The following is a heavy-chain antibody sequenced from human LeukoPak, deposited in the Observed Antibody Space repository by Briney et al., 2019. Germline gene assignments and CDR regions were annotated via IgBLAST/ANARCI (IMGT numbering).Heavy chain of an antibody. V-gene: IGHV4-59*08. CDR1: GGSISSHY. CDR2: IYYSGST. J-gene: IGHJ4*02. Sequence: SETLSLTCTVSGGSISSHYWSWIRQPPGKGLEWIGNIYYSGSTYYNPSLKSRVTISVDTSKNQFSLKLSSVTAADTAVYYCARHLAGHFGGFFFDYWGQGTLVTVSS. CDR3: ARHLAGHFGGFFFDY. D-gene: IGHD2-21*01.